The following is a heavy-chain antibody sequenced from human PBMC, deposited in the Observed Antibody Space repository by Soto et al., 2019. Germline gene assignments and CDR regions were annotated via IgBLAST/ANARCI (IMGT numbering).Heavy chain of an antibody. D-gene: IGHD3-10*01. Sequence: PGGSLRLSCAASGFTFSSYGMHGVRQAPGKGLEWVAVISYDGSNKYYADSVKGRFTISRDNSKNTLYLQMNSLRAEDTAVYYCAKDMGDWFDPWGQGTLVTVSS. J-gene: IGHJ5*02. CDR3: AKDMGDWFDP. CDR2: ISYDGSNK. V-gene: IGHV3-30*18. CDR1: GFTFSSYG.